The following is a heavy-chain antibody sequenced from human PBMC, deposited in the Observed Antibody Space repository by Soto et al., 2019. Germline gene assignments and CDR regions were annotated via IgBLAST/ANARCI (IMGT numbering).Heavy chain of an antibody. CDR3: ARGDYGSGAFYNTGGY. V-gene: IGHV3-72*01. CDR1: GFTFSDHY. CDR2: SRNKANSYTT. Sequence: EVQLVESGGGLVQPGESLRLSCAASGFTFSDHYMDWVRQAPGKGLEWVGRSRNKANSYTTDYAASEKGSFTIPRDDSKNSLYLQMNSLKTEDTAVYYGARGDYGSGAFYNTGGYWGKGTLVTVSS. J-gene: IGHJ4*02. D-gene: IGHD3-22*01.